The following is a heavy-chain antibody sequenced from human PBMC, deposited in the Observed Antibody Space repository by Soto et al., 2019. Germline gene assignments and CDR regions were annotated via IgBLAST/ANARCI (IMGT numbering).Heavy chain of an antibody. V-gene: IGHV1-8*01. Sequence: QVQLVQSGAEVRKPGASVKVSCKASGHTLASYDINWVRQATGQGLEWMGWMTPDSGDTGYAQTFQGRVTMTWENSITTAYMELSRLRSDDTAVYYCARDPFYGWFDSWGQGTLVTVSS. CDR2: MTPDSGDT. J-gene: IGHJ5*01. CDR1: GHTLASYD. D-gene: IGHD3-16*01. CDR3: ARDPFYGWFDS.